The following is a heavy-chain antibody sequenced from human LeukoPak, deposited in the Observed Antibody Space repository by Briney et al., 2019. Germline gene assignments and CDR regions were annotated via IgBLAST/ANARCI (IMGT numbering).Heavy chain of an antibody. D-gene: IGHD4-17*01. CDR3: AREGIPTGDFDY. J-gene: IGHJ4*02. Sequence: SEXLSLTCTVSGGSISSYYWSWLRQPPGKGLEWIGYIYYSGSTNYNPSLTSRGTISVGTSKNQFSLKLSSVTAADTAVYYCAREGIPTGDFDYWGQGTLVTVSS. V-gene: IGHV4-59*01. CDR2: IYYSGST. CDR1: GGSISSYY.